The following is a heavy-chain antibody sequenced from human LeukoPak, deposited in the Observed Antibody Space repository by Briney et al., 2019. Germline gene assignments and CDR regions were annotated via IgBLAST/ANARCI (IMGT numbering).Heavy chain of an antibody. CDR2: IYHSGRT. Sequence: SETLSLTCTVSGYSISFGYYWGWIRQPPGKGLEWIGNIYHSGRTYYNPSLKSRVTISVDTSKNQFSLKLSSVTAADTAVYYCARERTYSYGYHFDYWGQGTLVTVSS. CDR3: ARERTYSYGYHFDY. CDR1: GYSISFGYY. D-gene: IGHD5-18*01. V-gene: IGHV4-38-2*02. J-gene: IGHJ4*02.